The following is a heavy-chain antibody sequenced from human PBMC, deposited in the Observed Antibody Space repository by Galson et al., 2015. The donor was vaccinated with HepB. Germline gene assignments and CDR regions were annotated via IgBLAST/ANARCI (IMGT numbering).Heavy chain of an antibody. V-gene: IGHV3-64D*06. CDR2: ISSNGGST. D-gene: IGHD6-19*01. Sequence: SLRLSCAASGFTFSSYAMHWVRQAPGKGLEYVSAISSNGGSTYYADSVKGRFTISRDNSKNTLYLQMSSLRAEDTAVYYCVKDLGYSSGWQRGGAWGQGTLVTVSS. CDR3: VKDLGYSSGWQRGGA. J-gene: IGHJ5*02. CDR1: GFTFSSYA.